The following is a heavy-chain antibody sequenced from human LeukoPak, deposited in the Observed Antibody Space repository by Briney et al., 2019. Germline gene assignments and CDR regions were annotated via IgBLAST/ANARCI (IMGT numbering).Heavy chain of an antibody. CDR1: GGSISSYY. CDR3: ARHIGPYSADAFDI. Sequence: PSEPLSLTCTVSGGSISSYYWSWIRQPPGKGLEWIGYIYYSGITYYIPSLKGRVTISVDTSKNQFSLKLSSVTAADTAVYYCARHIGPYSADAFDIWGQGTMVT. CDR2: IYYSGIT. D-gene: IGHD5-18*01. V-gene: IGHV4-59*08. J-gene: IGHJ3*02.